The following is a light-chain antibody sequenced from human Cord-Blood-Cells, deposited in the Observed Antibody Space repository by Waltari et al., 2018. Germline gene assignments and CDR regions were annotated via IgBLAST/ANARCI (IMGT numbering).Light chain of an antibody. J-gene: IGKJ1*01. Sequence: DIVMTQSPLSLPVTPGEPASISCRPSHSLLHSNGYNYLDWYLQKPGQSPQLLIYLGSNRASGVPDRFSGSGSGTDFTLKISRVEAEDVGVYYCMQALQTPRTFGQGTKVEIK. CDR1: HSLLHSNGYNY. CDR3: MQALQTPRT. CDR2: LGS. V-gene: IGKV2-28*01.